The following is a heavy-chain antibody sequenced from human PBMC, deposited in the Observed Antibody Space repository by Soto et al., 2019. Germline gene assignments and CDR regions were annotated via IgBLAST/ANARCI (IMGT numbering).Heavy chain of an antibody. CDR1: GGPISSGGYY. CDR3: ARGLPEDIVVVPAAILGVDAFDI. J-gene: IGHJ3*02. CDR2: IYYSGST. Sequence: QVQLQESGPGLVKPSQTLSLTCTVSGGPISSGGYYWSWIRQHPGKGLEWIGYIYYSGSTYYNPSLKSRVTISVDTSKNQFSLKLSSVTAADTAVYYCARGLPEDIVVVPAAILGVDAFDIWGQGTMVTVSS. V-gene: IGHV4-31*03. D-gene: IGHD2-2*02.